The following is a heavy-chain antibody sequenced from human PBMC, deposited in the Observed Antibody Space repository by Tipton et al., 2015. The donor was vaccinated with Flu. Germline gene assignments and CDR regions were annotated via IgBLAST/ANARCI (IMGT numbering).Heavy chain of an antibody. Sequence: TLSLTCTVSSGSIRSTNYFCAWIRQPPGKGLEWIGEINHSGSTNYNPSLRSRVVISVDTSKNQFSLKVTSVTAADTAIYYCARLSFYDVDLKNFYFEDWGQGTLVTVSS. CDR3: ARLSFYDVDLKNFYFED. J-gene: IGHJ4*02. D-gene: IGHD3-10*02. CDR2: INHSGST. V-gene: IGHV4-39*01. CDR1: SGSIRSTNYF.